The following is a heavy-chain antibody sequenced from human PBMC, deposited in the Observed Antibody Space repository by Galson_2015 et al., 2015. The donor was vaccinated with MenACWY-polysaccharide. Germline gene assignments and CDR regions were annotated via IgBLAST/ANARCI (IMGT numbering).Heavy chain of an antibody. V-gene: IGHV3-74*01. CDR1: GLTFSNNW. Sequence: PLRLSGAASGLTFSNNWIHWVRHAPGKGLVWASRINSDASSTAYADSVKGRFTISRDNAKNTLYLQMNSLRVEDTAVYYCVGPLGRGGTGAYGMDAWGQGTTVTVSS. CDR2: INSDASST. D-gene: IGHD3-10*01. J-gene: IGHJ6*02. CDR3: VGPLGRGGTGAYGMDA.